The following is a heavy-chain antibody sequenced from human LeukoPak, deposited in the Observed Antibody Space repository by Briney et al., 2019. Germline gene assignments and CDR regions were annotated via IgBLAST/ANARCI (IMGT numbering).Heavy chain of an antibody. CDR3: VAGGDGMATILAEY. D-gene: IGHD5-24*01. CDR1: GGSISSYY. V-gene: IGHV4-59*08. CDR2: IHYSGNT. Sequence: SETLSLTCTVSGGSISSYYWSWIRQPPGKGLGWVGYIHYSGNTNYNPSFKSRVTISLDTSRKQLSLKLRFVTAADTAVYYCVAGGDGMATILAEYWGQGTLVTVSS. J-gene: IGHJ4*02.